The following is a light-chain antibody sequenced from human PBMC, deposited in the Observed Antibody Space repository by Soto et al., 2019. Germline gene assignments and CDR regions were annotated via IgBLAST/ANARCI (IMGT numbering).Light chain of an antibody. CDR1: QSVGNN. J-gene: IGKJ4*01. Sequence: EIVMTQSPATLSVSPGERATLSCRASQSVGNNLAWYQQKPGQAPRLLIYAASSWATGVPDSFSGSGSGTEFTLTISSLQSEDFAVYFCQQYHRWSLTFGGGTKLEV. CDR3: QQYHRWSLT. V-gene: IGKV3-15*01. CDR2: AAS.